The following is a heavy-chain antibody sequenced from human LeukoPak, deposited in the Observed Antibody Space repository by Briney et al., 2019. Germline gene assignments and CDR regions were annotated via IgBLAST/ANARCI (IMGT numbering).Heavy chain of an antibody. V-gene: IGHV3-7*01. CDR2: IKQDGSEK. CDR1: GFTFSTYW. D-gene: IGHD3-10*01. Sequence: GGSLRLSCAASGFTFSTYWMSWVRQAPGKGLEWVANIKQDGSEKYYVDSVEGRFTISRDNARNSLYLQMNSPRAEDTAVYYCARDMVRGVFTTRTIDYWGQGTLVTVSS. J-gene: IGHJ4*02. CDR3: ARDMVRGVFTTRTIDY.